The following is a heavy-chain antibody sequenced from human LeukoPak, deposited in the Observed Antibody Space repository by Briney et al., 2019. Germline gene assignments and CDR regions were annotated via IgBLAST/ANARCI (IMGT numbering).Heavy chain of an antibody. V-gene: IGHV4-59*01. J-gene: IGHJ4*02. Sequence: PSETLSLTCIVSGGSIGSYYWSWIRQPPGKGLEWIGYFYYTGSTNYNPSLKSRVTISVDTSKNQISLKLSSVTAADTAVCYCARDKAGYTEYWGQGTLVTVSS. CDR2: FYYTGST. D-gene: IGHD5-18*01. CDR3: ARDKAGYTEY. CDR1: GGSIGSYY.